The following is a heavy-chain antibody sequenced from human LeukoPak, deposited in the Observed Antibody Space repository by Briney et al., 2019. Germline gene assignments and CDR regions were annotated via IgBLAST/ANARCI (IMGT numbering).Heavy chain of an antibody. V-gene: IGHV3-23*01. Sequence: TGGSLRLSCTASGFSFGDYAMSWVRQAPGKGLEWVSAISGSGGSTYYADSVKGRFTISRDNSKNTLYLQMNSLRAEDTAVYYCRYFLPHFDYWGQGTLVTVSS. J-gene: IGHJ4*02. CDR1: GFSFGDYA. CDR2: ISGSGGST. CDR3: RYFLPHFDY. D-gene: IGHD2/OR15-2a*01.